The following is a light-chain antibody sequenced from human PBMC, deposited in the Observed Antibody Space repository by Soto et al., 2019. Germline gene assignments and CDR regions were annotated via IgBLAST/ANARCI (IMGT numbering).Light chain of an antibody. CDR1: QSISSY. CDR3: QQSDTAPWT. CDR2: EAS. Sequence: DSQMTHSPSSLSASVGDRVTITYRASQSISSYLNWYQQKPGKAPKLLIYEASSLKSGVPSRFSGSGSGTDFTLTISSLQSEDFATYYCQQSDTAPWTFGQGTKVDIK. J-gene: IGKJ1*01. V-gene: IGKV1-39*01.